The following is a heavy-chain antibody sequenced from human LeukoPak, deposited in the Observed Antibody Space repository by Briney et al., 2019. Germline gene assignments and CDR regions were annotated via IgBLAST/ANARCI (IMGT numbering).Heavy chain of an antibody. CDR2: IYYSGST. J-gene: IGHJ6*03. CDR1: GGSISSYY. V-gene: IGHV4-59*01. Sequence: SETLSLTCTVSGGSISSYYWSWIRQPPGKGLEWIGYIYYSGSTNYNPSLKSRVTISVDTSKSQFSLQLSSVTAAETAVYYCARSAHYHRRRLPDHYYYYMDVWGKGTTVTVSS. CDR3: ARSAHYHRRRLPDHYYYYMDV. D-gene: IGHD5-24*01.